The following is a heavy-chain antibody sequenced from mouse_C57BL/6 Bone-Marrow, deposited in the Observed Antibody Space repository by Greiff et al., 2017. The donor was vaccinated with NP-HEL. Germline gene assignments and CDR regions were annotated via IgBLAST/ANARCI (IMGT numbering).Heavy chain of an antibody. CDR3: ARRGLFPYYCDY. J-gene: IGHJ2*01. V-gene: IGHV1-76*01. CDR2: IYPGSGNT. Sequence: QVQLQQSGAELVRPGASVKLSCKASGYTFTDYYINWVKQRPGQGLEWIARIYPGSGNTYYNEKFKGKATLTAEKSSSTAYMQLSSLTSEDSAVYCCARRGLFPYYCDYWGKGTTLTVSS. D-gene: IGHD1-1*01. CDR1: GYTFTDYY.